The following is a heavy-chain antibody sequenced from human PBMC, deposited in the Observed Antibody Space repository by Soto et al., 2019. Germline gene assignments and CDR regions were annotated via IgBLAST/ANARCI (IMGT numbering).Heavy chain of an antibody. Sequence: EVQLLESGGGLVQPGGSLRLSCAASGFTFSSYAMNWVRQAPGKGLEWVSGFSGSGGSTHYADSVKGRFSISRDNSKNTLYLQMNSLRAEDTAVYYCARGYYDSSGYYFVGAFYLWGQGTMVTFSS. J-gene: IGHJ3*01. V-gene: IGHV3-23*01. CDR3: ARGYYDSSGYYFVGAFYL. CDR1: GFTFSSYA. CDR2: FSGSGGST. D-gene: IGHD3-22*01.